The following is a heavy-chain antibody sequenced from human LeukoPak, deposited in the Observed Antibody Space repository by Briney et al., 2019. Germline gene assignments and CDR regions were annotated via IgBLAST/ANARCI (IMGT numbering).Heavy chain of an antibody. V-gene: IGHV3-30*04. J-gene: IGHJ3*02. D-gene: IGHD1-14*01. CDR2: ILYDGSNK. Sequence: GGSLRLSCAASGFTFSSYAMYWVRQAPGKGLEWVAVILYDGSNKNYADSVKGRFTISRDNSQNTLYLQMNSLRAEDTAVFYCAKDLGTQRSAYGVGDIWGQGTMVTVSS. CDR3: AKDLGTQRSAYGVGDI. CDR1: GFTFSSYA.